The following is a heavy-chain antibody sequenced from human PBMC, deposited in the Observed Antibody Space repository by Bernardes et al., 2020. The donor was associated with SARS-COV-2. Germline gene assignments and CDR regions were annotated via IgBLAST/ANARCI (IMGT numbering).Heavy chain of an antibody. D-gene: IGHD2-2*01. J-gene: IGHJ6*02. CDR2: ISSDGSSI. CDR1: GFAFSSNL. CDR3: ARTPGSIGMDV. Sequence: SLSLSCTASGFAFSSNLMHWVRQAPGKGLVWVSRISSDGSSIKYADSVKGRFTISRDNAKNTLYLQMNSLRVEDTAVYYCARTPGSIGMDVWGQGTTVTVSS. V-gene: IGHV3-74*03.